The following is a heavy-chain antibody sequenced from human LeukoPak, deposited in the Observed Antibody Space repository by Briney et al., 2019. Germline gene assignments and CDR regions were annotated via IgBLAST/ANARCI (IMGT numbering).Heavy chain of an antibody. CDR2: INHSGST. CDR3: ARGGVTTVTPIYCYYYYGMDV. V-gene: IGHV4-34*01. J-gene: IGHJ6*02. D-gene: IGHD4-17*01. Sequence: TSETLSLTCAVYGGSFSGYYWSWIRQPPGKGLEWIGEINHSGSTNYNPSLKSRVTISVDTSKNQFSLKLSSVTAADTAVYYCARGGVTTVTPIYCYYYYGMDVWGQGTTVTVSS. CDR1: GGSFSGYY.